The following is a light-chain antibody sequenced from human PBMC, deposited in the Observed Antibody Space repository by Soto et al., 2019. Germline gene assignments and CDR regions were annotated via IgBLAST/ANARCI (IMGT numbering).Light chain of an antibody. V-gene: IGKV1D-12*01. CDR3: QKVHNFPLN. CDR1: QGINRW. J-gene: IGKJ4*01. Sequence: DIQMTQSASSVSSSLGDIVTITCRAIQGINRWLAWYQQKPGEGPNLLIYSASTLESGVPSRFSGSGSGTDFTLTISNLQPEDFATYYCQKVHNFPLNFGGGTKVDIK. CDR2: SAS.